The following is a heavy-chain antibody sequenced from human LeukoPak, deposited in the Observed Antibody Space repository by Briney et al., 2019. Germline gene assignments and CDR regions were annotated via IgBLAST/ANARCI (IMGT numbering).Heavy chain of an antibody. CDR3: TTDPLPLCSGSSCAPFQH. CDR2: IKSKTDGGTT. D-gene: IGHD2-15*01. J-gene: IGHJ1*01. Sequence: PGGSLRLSCAASGFTFSNAWMSWVRQAPGKGLEWVGRIKSKTDGGTTDYAAPVKGRFTISRDDSKNTLYLQMNSLKTEDTAVYYCTTDPLPLCSGSSCAPFQHWGQGTLVTVSS. V-gene: IGHV3-15*01. CDR1: GFTFSNAW.